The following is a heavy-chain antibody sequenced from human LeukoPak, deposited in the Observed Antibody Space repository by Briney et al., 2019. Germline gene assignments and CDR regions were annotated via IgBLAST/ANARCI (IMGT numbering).Heavy chain of an antibody. CDR2: ISSSSSYI. CDR1: GFTFSSYS. D-gene: IGHD3-22*01. J-gene: IGHJ5*02. CDR3: ARAANHYYDSSGSLP. V-gene: IGHV3-21*01. Sequence: PGGSLRLSCAASGFTFSSYSMNWVRQAPGKGLEWVSSISSSSSYIYYADSVKGRFTISRDNAKNSLYLQMNSLRAEDTAVYYCARAANHYYDSSGSLPWGQGTLVTVSS.